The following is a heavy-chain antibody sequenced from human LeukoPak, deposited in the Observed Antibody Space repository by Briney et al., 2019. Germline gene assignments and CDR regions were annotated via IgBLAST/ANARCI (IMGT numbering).Heavy chain of an antibody. V-gene: IGHV3-7*04. Sequence: GGSLRLSCAASGFTFSTYWMSWVRQAPGKGLEWVANIKQDGSEKYYVDSVKGRFTISRDNAKKSLYLQMNSLRVEDTTVYYCARVRNYYDSGSYHYYFDCWGQGPLVSVFS. D-gene: IGHD3-10*01. CDR2: IKQDGSEK. CDR1: GFTFSTYW. CDR3: ARVRNYYDSGSYHYYFDC. J-gene: IGHJ4*02.